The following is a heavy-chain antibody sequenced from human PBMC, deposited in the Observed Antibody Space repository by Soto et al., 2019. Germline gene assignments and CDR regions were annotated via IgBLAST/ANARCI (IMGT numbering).Heavy chain of an antibody. Sequence: GGSLRLSCAASGFSFSSYAMSWVRQAPGKGLEWVSISSANGGSTYYADSVKGRFTISRDKSISTAYLQWSSLKASDTAMYYCARLQLVRELAWFDPWGQGTLVTVSS. V-gene: IGHV3-23*01. D-gene: IGHD1-26*01. CDR3: ARLQLVRELAWFDP. J-gene: IGHJ5*02. CDR2: SSANGGST. CDR1: GFSFSSYA.